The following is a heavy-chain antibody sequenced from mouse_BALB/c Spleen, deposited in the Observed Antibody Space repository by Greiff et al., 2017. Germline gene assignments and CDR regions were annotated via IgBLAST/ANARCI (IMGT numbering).Heavy chain of an antibody. J-gene: IGHJ3*01. CDR3: ARRSTMITQGWFAY. CDR1: GYTFTNYW. CDR2: IYPGGGYT. V-gene: IGHV1-63*02. D-gene: IGHD2-4*01. Sequence: QVQLQQSGAELVRPGTSVKISCKASGYTFTNYWLSWVKPRPGHGLEWIGDIYPGGGYTNYNEKFKGKATLTADTSSSTAYMQLSSLTSEDSAVYFCARRSTMITQGWFAYWGQGTLVTVSA.